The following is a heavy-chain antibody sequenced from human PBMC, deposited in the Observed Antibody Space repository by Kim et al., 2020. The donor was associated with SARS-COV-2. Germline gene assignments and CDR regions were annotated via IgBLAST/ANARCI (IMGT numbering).Heavy chain of an antibody. J-gene: IGHJ4*02. V-gene: IGHV4-39*01. CDR3: ARHQNYYDSSYDY. D-gene: IGHD3-22*01. Sequence: YTPYLRSRVTISVDTSKNQFALKLSSVTAADTAVYYCARHQNYYDSSYDYWGQGTLVTVSS.